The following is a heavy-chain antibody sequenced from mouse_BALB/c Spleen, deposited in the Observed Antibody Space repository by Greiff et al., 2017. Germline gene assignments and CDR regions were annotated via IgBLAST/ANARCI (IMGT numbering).Heavy chain of an antibody. Sequence: QVQLKESGAELVRPGTSVKVSCKASGYAFTNYLIEWVKQRPGQGLEWIGVINPGSGGTNYNEKFKGKATLTADKSSSTAYMQLSSLTSDDSAVYFCARRVLRYEYYAMDYWGQGTSVTVSS. V-gene: IGHV1-54*01. CDR3: ARRVLRYEYYAMDY. CDR1: GYAFTNYL. CDR2: INPGSGGT. J-gene: IGHJ4*01. D-gene: IGHD1-1*01.